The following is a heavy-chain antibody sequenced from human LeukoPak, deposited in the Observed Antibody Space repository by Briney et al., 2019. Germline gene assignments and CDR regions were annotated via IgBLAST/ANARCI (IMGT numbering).Heavy chain of an antibody. CDR1: GGSISSHY. V-gene: IGHV4-59*11. CDR3: ARGSYYYGSGRMDV. D-gene: IGHD3-10*01. CDR2: IYYSGST. J-gene: IGHJ6*04. Sequence: SETLSLTCTGSGGSISSHYWSWIRQPPGKGLEWIGYIYYSGSTNYNPSLKSRVTISVDTSKNQFSLKLSSVTAADTAVYYCARGSYYYGSGRMDVWGKGTTVTVSS.